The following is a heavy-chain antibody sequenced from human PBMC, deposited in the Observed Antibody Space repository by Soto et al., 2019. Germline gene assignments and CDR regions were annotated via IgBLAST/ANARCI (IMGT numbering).Heavy chain of an antibody. Sequence: QVQLVQSGAEVKKPGSSVNVSCKASGGTFSSDAISWVRQAPAQGLEWMGGIIPIFAPANYAQKLQGRVTITADESTTTAYMELSGLTSEDTAMYYCARARGESPMVQEACFDYWGQGTLVSVAS. CDR3: ARARGESPMVQEACFDY. J-gene: IGHJ4*02. CDR2: IIPIFAPA. CDR1: GGTFSSDA. V-gene: IGHV1-69*01. D-gene: IGHD1-1*01.